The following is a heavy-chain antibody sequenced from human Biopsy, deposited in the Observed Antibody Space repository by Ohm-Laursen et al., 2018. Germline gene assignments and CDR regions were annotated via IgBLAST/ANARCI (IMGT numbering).Heavy chain of an antibody. D-gene: IGHD1-1*01. J-gene: IGHJ4*02. Sequence: GASVKVSCKGSGYAVTEFSMHWVRQAPGKGLEWMGGFAPENGKTIYAQKFQGRVTMTEDTSTDTAYMELSSLRSEDTAVYYCAADINVWNVNYWGQGTQVTVSS. CDR1: GYAVTEFS. CDR2: FAPENGKT. V-gene: IGHV1-24*01. CDR3: AADINVWNVNY.